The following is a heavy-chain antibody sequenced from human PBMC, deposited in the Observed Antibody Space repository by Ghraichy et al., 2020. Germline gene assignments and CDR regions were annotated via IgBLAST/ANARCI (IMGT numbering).Heavy chain of an antibody. CDR1: GYTFTTNT. CDR2: INAGHGNT. J-gene: IGHJ4*02. Sequence: ASVKVSCKASGYTFTTNTIHWLRQAPGQSLEWMAWINAGHGNTKSSQKFQDRVTITRDTSSSTAYMELSSLTSEDTAVYYCARDHNSSWLLLNYWGQGTLVTVSS. V-gene: IGHV1-3*01. D-gene: IGHD6-13*01. CDR3: ARDHNSSWLLLNY.